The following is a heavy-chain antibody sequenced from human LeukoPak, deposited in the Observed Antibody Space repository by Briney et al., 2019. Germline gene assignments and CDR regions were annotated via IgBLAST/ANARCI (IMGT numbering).Heavy chain of an antibody. CDR1: GGSFSGYY. CDR3: AREERQRLYFDY. D-gene: IGHD6-13*01. V-gene: IGHV4-34*01. J-gene: IGHJ4*02. CDR2: INHSGST. Sequence: PSETLSLTCAVYGGSFSGYYWSWIRQPPGKGLEWIGEINHSGSTNYNPSLKSRVTISVDTSKDQFSLKLSSVTAADTAVYYCAREERQRLYFDYWGQGTLVTVSS.